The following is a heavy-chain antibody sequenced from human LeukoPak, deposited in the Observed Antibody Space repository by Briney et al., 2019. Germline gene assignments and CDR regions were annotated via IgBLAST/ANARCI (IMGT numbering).Heavy chain of an antibody. CDR3: ANQLGDFRSGTDDAFDI. V-gene: IGHV1-2*02. Sequence: ASVKVSCKASGYTFTGYYMHWVRQAPGQGLEWMGWINPNSGGTNYAQKFQGRVTMTRDTSISTAYMELSRLRSDDTAVYYCANQLGDFRSGTDDAFDIWGQGTMVTVSS. J-gene: IGHJ3*02. CDR2: INPNSGGT. CDR1: GYTFTGYY. D-gene: IGHD3-3*01.